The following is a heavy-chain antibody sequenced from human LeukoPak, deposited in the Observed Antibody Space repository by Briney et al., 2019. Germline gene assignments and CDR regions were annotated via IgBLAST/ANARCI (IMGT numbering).Heavy chain of an antibody. V-gene: IGHV4-59*01. CDR2: IYYSGST. D-gene: IGHD1-7*01. J-gene: IGHJ4*02. CDR3: ARTPFGTTNFDY. Sequence: SETLSLTCTVSGGSISSYYWSWIRQPPGKGPEWIGYIYYSGSTNYNPSLKSRVTISVDTSKNQFSLKLSSVTAADTAVYYCARTPFGTTNFDYWGQGTLVTVSS. CDR1: GGSISSYY.